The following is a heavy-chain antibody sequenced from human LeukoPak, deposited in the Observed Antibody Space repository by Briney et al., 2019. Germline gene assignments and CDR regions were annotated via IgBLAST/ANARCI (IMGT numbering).Heavy chain of an antibody. D-gene: IGHD4-17*01. Sequence: GGSQRLSCAASGFTFSTYSMNWVRQAPGKGLEWVSYISSKSSSMSYSFSVKGRFIISRDNAKNSLYLQMNRLRDEDTAVYFCARGATVTSPLDYWGQGTLVTVSS. CDR2: ISSKSSSM. CDR1: GFTFSTYS. CDR3: ARGATVTSPLDY. V-gene: IGHV3-48*02. J-gene: IGHJ4*02.